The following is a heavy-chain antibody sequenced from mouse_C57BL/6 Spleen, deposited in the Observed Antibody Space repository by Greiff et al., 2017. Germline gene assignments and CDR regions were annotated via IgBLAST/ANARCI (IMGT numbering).Heavy chain of an antibody. CDR1: GYAFSSYW. CDR3: ASRGYYGRVDY. J-gene: IGHJ2*01. Sequence: QFQLQQSGAELVKPGASVKISCKASGYAFSSYWMNWVKQRPGKGLEWIGQIYPGDGDTNYNGKFKGKATLTADKSSSTAYMQLSSLTSEDSAVYFCASRGYYGRVDYWGQGTTLTVST. V-gene: IGHV1-80*01. D-gene: IGHD1-1*01. CDR2: IYPGDGDT.